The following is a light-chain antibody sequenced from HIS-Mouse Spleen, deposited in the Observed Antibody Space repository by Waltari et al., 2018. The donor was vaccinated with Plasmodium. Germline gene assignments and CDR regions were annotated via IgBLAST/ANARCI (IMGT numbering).Light chain of an antibody. V-gene: IGLV3-1*01. CDR2: QDS. Sequence: SYELTQPPSVSVSPGQTASITCSGDKLGDKYACWYQQKPGQSPVLGIYQDSKRPSGIPERFAGSHSRNTATLTISGTQAMDEADYYCQAWDSSTVVFGGGTKLTVL. CDR3: QAWDSSTVV. CDR1: KLGDKY. J-gene: IGLJ2*01.